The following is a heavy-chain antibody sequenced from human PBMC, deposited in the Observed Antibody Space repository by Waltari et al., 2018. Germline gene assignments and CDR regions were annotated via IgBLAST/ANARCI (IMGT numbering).Heavy chain of an antibody. D-gene: IGHD3-3*01. V-gene: IGHV3-64*01. J-gene: IGHJ4*02. CDR2: IGCPGGRT. CDR3: ARATIFGVVMADY. CDR1: GFTYSSYA. Sequence: EVQLVESGGGLVQHGGHLRLSCAASGFTYSSYAMHWVRQAPGQALEYLAAIGCPGGRTYYANYVKGRLTITRDNYKNTLDLQMGSLRAEDMAVYYCARATIFGVVMADYWGQGTLVNVSS.